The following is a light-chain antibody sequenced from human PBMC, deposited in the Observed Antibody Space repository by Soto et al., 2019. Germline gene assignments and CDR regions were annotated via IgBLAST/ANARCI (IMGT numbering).Light chain of an antibody. J-gene: IGKJ1*01. Sequence: EIVLTQSPATLSLSPGERATISCRASQSVNSNYVAWYQHKPGQAPRLLIYGASHRATGIPYRISGSGAGTDFTLTISRLEPEDFAVYYCQQYGNSPQTFGQGTKVEIK. CDR3: QQYGNSPQT. CDR1: QSVNSNY. V-gene: IGKV3-20*01. CDR2: GAS.